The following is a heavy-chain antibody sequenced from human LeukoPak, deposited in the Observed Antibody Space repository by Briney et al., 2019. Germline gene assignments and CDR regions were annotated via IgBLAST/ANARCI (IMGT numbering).Heavy chain of an antibody. CDR1: GFTVSSNF. D-gene: IGHD3-9*01. J-gene: IGHJ4*02. V-gene: IGHV3-66*01. CDR3: ALGLVTDY. Sequence: GGSLRLSCAASGFTVSSNFMSWVRQAPGKGLEWVSVIYSGGSTYYADSVKGRFTISRDNSKNTLYLQMNSLRVEDTAVFYCALGLVTDYWGQGTLATVSS. CDR2: IYSGGST.